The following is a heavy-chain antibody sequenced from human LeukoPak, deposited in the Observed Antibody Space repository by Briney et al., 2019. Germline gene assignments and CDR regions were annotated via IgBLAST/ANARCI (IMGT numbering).Heavy chain of an antibody. J-gene: IGHJ4*02. D-gene: IGHD5-12*01. CDR3: AKGGYDYIEVAYFDF. Sequence: GGSLRLSCAASGFSFNSYAMSWVRQAPGKGLEWVSIIIASSGATFYADSVKGQFTISRDTSKNTLYLQLNSLRLEDTAVYYCAKGGYDYIEVAYFDFWGQGTLVTVSS. V-gene: IGHV3-23*01. CDR2: IIASSGAT. CDR1: GFSFNSYA.